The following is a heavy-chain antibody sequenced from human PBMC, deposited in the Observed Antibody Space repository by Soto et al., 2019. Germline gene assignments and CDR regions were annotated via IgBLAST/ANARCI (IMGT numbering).Heavy chain of an antibody. CDR2: ISGSGGST. CDR1: GFTFSSYA. D-gene: IGHD4-17*01. J-gene: IGHJ5*02. CDR3: AKDQRMPTTVTTSFHWFDP. V-gene: IGHV3-23*01. Sequence: GGSLRLSCAASGFTFSSYAMSWVRQAPGKGLEWVSAISGSGGSTYYADSVKGRFTISRDNSKNTLYLQMNSLRAEDTAVYYCAKDQRMPTTVTTSFHWFDPWGQGTLVTVSS.